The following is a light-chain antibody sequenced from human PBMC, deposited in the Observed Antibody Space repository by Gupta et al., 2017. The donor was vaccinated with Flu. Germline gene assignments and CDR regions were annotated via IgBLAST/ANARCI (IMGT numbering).Light chain of an antibody. CDR3: QSYDNSLSGSKV. J-gene: IGLJ3*02. V-gene: IGLV1-40*01. Sequence: QFVLTQPPSVSGAPGQRVPISCTGSTPNIEAGYDVHWYQQVPGRAPKRLIFGNNNRPSGVADRFSGSKSGTSASLAIAGLQAEDEADYYCQSYDNSLSGSKVFGGGTKLTVL. CDR1: TPNIEAGYD. CDR2: GNN.